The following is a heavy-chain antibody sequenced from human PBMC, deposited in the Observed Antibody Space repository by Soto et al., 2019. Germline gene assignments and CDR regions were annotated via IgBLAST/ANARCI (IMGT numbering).Heavy chain of an antibody. J-gene: IGHJ6*02. CDR1: GGTFSSYA. CDR3: ARADGEGPHYYYYDGMDV. V-gene: IGHV1-69*01. CDR2: IIPIFGTA. D-gene: IGHD4-17*01. Sequence: QVQLVQSGAEVKKPGSSVKVSCKASGGTFSSYAISWVRQAPGQGLEWMGGIIPIFGTANYAQKFQGRGTITADESTRTDYMELSSLRSEDTAVYYCARADGEGPHYYYYDGMDVWGQGTTVTVSS.